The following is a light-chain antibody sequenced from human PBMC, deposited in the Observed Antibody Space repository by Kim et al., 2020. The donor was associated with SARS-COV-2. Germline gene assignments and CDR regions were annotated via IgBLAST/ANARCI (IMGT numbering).Light chain of an antibody. CDR3: QQYDNWPPWT. V-gene: IGKV3-15*01. CDR1: HSVSGN. J-gene: IGKJ1*01. CDR2: GVS. Sequence: PGGRATLSCRASHSVSGNFAWYQQKPGQAPRLLIYGVSTRATGIPARFSGSGSGTEFTLTISSLQSEDFAVYYCQQYDNWPPWTFGQGTKVDIK.